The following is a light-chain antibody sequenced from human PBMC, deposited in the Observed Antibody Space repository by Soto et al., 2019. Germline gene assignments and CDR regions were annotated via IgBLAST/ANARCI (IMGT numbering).Light chain of an antibody. CDR1: QSVLWSNNKNY. CDR2: WAS. V-gene: IGKV4-1*01. Sequence: VITQSPASLTVSLRESATINCRSSQSVLWSNNKNYLAWYQQKPGQSPKLLIYWASTRESGVPDRFSGSGSGTDFTLTISSLQAEDVAVYYCQQYYSTPLTFGGGTKVDNK. CDR3: QQYYSTPLT. J-gene: IGKJ4*01.